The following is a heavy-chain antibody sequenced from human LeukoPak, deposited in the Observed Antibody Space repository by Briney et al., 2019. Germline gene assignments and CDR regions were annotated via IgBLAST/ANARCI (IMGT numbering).Heavy chain of an antibody. J-gene: IGHJ4*02. CDR1: GGTFSSYA. V-gene: IGHV1-69*04. Sequence: SVKVSCKASGGTFSSYAISWVRQAPGQGLEWMGRIIPILGIANYAQKFQGRVAITADKSTSTAYMELSSLRSEDTAVYYRARDEMGIAVAGLDYWGQGTLVTVSS. CDR2: IIPILGIA. D-gene: IGHD6-19*01. CDR3: ARDEMGIAVAGLDY.